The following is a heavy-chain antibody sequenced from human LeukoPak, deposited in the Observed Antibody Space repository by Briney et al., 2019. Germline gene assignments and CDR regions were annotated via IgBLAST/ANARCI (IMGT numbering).Heavy chain of an antibody. J-gene: IGHJ1*01. Sequence: GGSLRLSCAASGFTFSMSWVRQAPGTGLEWVANINQDGSEKHYVDSVKGRFTISRDNAKNSLYVQMNSLRAEDTAVYYCTRDSSTWSWAEYFQHWGQGTPVTVSS. CDR2: INQDGSEK. CDR1: GFTFS. D-gene: IGHD6-13*01. CDR3: TRDSSTWSWAEYFQH. V-gene: IGHV3-7*01.